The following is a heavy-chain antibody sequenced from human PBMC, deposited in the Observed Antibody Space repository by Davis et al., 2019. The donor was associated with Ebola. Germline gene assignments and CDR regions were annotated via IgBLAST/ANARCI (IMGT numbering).Heavy chain of an antibody. V-gene: IGHV1-46*01. J-gene: IGHJ6*02. CDR2: INPSGGST. D-gene: IGHD6-19*01. CDR3: ARDRPSAVADYYYYGMDV. Sequence: ALVKVSCKASGYTFTSYYMHWVRQAPGQGLEWMGIINPSGGSTSYAQKFQGRVTMTRDTSTSTVYMELSSLRSDDTAVYYCARDRPSAVADYYYYGMDVWGQGTTVTVSS. CDR1: GYTFTSYY.